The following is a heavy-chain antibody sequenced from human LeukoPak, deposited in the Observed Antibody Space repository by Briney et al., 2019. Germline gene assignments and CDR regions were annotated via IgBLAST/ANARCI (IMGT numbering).Heavy chain of an antibody. CDR2: IKQDGSEK. V-gene: IGHV3-7*01. D-gene: IGHD5-24*01. Sequence: PGGSLRLSCAASGFTFSSSWMSWVRQAPGKGLEWVANIKQDGSEKYYVDSVKGRFTISRDNAKNSLYLQMNSLRAEDTAVYYCATDPVEMATITVHCFDCWGQGTLVTVSS. CDR1: GFTFSSSW. CDR3: ATDPVEMATITVHCFDC. J-gene: IGHJ4*02.